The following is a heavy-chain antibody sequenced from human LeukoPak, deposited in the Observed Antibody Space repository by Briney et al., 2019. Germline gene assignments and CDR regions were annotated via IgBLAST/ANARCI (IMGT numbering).Heavy chain of an antibody. D-gene: IGHD1-20*01. CDR3: ARDPITGTAWFDP. CDR1: GGSVSSYY. Sequence: SETLSLTCTVSGGSVSSYYWSWIRQAAGKGLEWIGRIYTSGSTNYNPSLKSRVTMSVDTSKNQFSLKLSSVTAADTAVYYCARDPITGTAWFDPWGQGTLVTVSS. CDR2: IYTSGST. J-gene: IGHJ5*02. V-gene: IGHV4-4*07.